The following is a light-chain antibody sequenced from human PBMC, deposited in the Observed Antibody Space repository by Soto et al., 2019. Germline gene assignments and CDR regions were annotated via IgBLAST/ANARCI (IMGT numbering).Light chain of an antibody. CDR2: EDI. CDR3: QAWDTNTVV. CDR1: KLVDKY. J-gene: IGLJ2*01. V-gene: IGLV3-1*01. Sequence: SYELTQPPSVSVSPGQTASVTCSGDKLVDKYVSWYQQKPGQSPVMVMYEDIKRPSGITERFSGSNSGNTATLTITGTQAMDEADYYCQAWDTNTVVSGGGTKLTVL.